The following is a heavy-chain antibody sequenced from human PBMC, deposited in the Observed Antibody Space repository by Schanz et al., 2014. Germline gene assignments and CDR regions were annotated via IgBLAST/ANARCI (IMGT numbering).Heavy chain of an antibody. J-gene: IGHJ4*02. CDR2: INSVGSNT. Sequence: VQLVESGGGVVQPGGSLRLSCAASGFTFSSHWMHWVRQDPGKGLVWVARINSVGSNTDYADSVKGRFTISRDNSKNTLLLQMNSLRAEDTAVYFCARDHTTESYYSAGPPFDYWGQGTLLTVSS. CDR3: ARDHTTESYYSAGPPFDY. V-gene: IGHV3-74*02. D-gene: IGHD1-26*01. CDR1: GFTFSSHW.